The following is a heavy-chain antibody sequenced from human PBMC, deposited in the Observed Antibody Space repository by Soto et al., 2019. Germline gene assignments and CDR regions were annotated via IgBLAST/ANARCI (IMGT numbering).Heavy chain of an antibody. CDR1: GFSLSNARMG. D-gene: IGHD1-26*01. CDR2: IFSNDEK. J-gene: IGHJ4*02. Sequence: QVTLKESGPVLVKPTETLTLTCTVSGFSLSNARMGVSWIRQPPGKALEWLAHIFSNDEKSYSTSLKSRLTISNGTSKCQVVLTMTTMDPVEPANYYCARHGRRAGARPLDYWGQGTLVTVSA. V-gene: IGHV2-26*01. CDR3: ARHGRRAGARPLDY.